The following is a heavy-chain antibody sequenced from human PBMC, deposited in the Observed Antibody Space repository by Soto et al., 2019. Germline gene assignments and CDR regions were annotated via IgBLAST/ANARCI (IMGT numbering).Heavy chain of an antibody. CDR2: ISWNSGNI. CDR3: AILEKGGMDV. J-gene: IGHJ6*02. V-gene: IGHV3-9*01. Sequence: EVQLVESGGALVQPGRSLRLSCASSGFTFHDYALHWVRQAPGKGLEWVSGISWNSGNIGYADSVKGRFTISRDNAKNSLYLQMNSLRVDDTALYYCAILEKGGMDVWGHGTTVTVSS. CDR1: GFTFHDYA. D-gene: IGHD1-1*01.